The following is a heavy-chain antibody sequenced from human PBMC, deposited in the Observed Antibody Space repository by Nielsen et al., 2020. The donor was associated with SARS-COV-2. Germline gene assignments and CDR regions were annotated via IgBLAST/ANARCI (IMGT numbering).Heavy chain of an antibody. D-gene: IGHD3-22*01. CDR2: INHSGST. J-gene: IGHJ4*02. Sequence: SETLSLTCAVYGGSFSGYYWSWIRQPPGKGLEWIGEINHSGSTNYNPSLKSRVTISVDTSKNQFSLKLSSVTAADTAVYYCARDGPSGYYYLDYWGQGTLVTVSS. V-gene: IGHV4-34*01. CDR1: GGSFSGYY. CDR3: ARDGPSGYYYLDY.